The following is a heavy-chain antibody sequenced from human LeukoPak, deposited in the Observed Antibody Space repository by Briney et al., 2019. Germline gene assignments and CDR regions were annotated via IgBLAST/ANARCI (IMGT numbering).Heavy chain of an antibody. CDR1: GFTFSSYS. Sequence: GGSLRLSCAASGFTFSSYSMNWVRQAPGKGLEWVSGISDTGGDTYYADSVKGRFTISRDNSKSTLYLQMNSLRAEDTAVYYCVKGSSDSRPYYFDSWGQGTLVTVSS. D-gene: IGHD3-22*01. CDR2: ISDTGGDT. J-gene: IGHJ4*02. V-gene: IGHV3-23*01. CDR3: VKGSSDSRPYYFDS.